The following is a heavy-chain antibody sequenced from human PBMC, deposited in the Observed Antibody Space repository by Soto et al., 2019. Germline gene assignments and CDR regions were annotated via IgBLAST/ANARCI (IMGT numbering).Heavy chain of an antibody. CDR3: AKAYFVWSSEQPYYFDN. CDR2: ISGSGGRS. Sequence: EVQLLDSGGGLVQPGGSLRLSCAASGFTFSNYAMTWVRQGPGKGLEWVSGISGSGGRSYYADSVKGRFTISRDNSKRTLYLQMNSLRAEDTAVYYCAKAYFVWSSEQPYYFDNWGQGTLVTVSS. CDR1: GFTFSNYA. V-gene: IGHV3-23*01. D-gene: IGHD3-16*01. J-gene: IGHJ4*02.